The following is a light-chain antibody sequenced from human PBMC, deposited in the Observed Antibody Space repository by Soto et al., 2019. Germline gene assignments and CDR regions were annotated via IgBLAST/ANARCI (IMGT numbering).Light chain of an antibody. J-gene: IGKJ1*01. CDR3: QQSNNWPWT. CDR2: DAS. Sequence: EIVMTQSPATLSVSPGERATLSCRASQSVSSKLAWYQQKPGQAPRLLIYDASTRATGIPARFSGSGSGTEFPLTISRLESEDFAVYYCQQSNNWPWTFGQGTNVEIK. V-gene: IGKV3-15*01. CDR1: QSVSSK.